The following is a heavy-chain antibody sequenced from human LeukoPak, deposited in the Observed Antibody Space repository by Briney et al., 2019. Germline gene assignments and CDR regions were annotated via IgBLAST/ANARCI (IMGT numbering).Heavy chain of an antibody. V-gene: IGHV1-18*04. CDR3: ARDHTGYSSSWYPDY. CDR1: GYTFTSYG. Sequence: ASVKVSCKASGYTFTSYGISWVRQAPGQGLEWMGWISAYNGNTNYAQKLQGRVTMTTDTSASTAYMELRSLRSDDTAVYYCARDHTGYSSSWYPDYWGQGTLVTVSS. D-gene: IGHD6-13*01. J-gene: IGHJ4*02. CDR2: ISAYNGNT.